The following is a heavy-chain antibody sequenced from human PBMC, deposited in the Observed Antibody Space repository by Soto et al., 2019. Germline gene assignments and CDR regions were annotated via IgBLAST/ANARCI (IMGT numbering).Heavy chain of an antibody. CDR3: AVAGTYYYYYYGMDV. CDR1: GYTFTSYG. Sequence: SVKVSCKASGYTFTSYGISWVRQAPGQGLEWMGGIIPIFGTANYAQKFQGRVTITADESTSTAYMELSSLRSEDTAVYYCAVAGTYYYYYYGMDVWGQGTTVTVS. CDR2: IIPIFGTA. J-gene: IGHJ6*02. D-gene: IGHD6-19*01. V-gene: IGHV1-69*13.